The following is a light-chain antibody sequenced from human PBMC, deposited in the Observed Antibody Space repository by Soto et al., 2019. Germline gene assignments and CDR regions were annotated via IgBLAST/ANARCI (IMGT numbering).Light chain of an antibody. CDR2: SAS. CDR1: RSIYSY. CDR3: QQYDSLPLT. J-gene: IGKJ5*01. V-gene: IGKV1-39*01. Sequence: DIQITHSPSSLSASVGYRFTITFRASRSIYSYLHWYQQKPGKAPKLLISSASSLQSGVPSRFSGIGSGTDFTLTISSLQPEDFVTYYCQQYDSLPLTFGQGTRLEIK.